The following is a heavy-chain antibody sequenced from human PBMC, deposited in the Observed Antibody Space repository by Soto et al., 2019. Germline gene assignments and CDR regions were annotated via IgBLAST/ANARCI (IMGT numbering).Heavy chain of an antibody. CDR2: INPNSGDT. CDR1: GYTFTGYY. J-gene: IGHJ6*02. CDR3: ANGGAILAAGTSVYLYNAMDV. V-gene: IGHV1-2*02. Sequence: ASVKVSCKASGYTFTGYYVHWVRQAPGQGLEWMGWINPNSGDTYLAQRFQGRVTMNRDTSIGTAYMELRGLTSDDTAEYYCANGGAILAAGTSVYLYNAMDVWGQGTTVTVPS. D-gene: IGHD2-2*02.